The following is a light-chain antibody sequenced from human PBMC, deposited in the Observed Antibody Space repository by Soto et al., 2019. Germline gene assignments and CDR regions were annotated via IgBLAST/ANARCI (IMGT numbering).Light chain of an antibody. J-gene: IGLJ2*01. CDR2: DVT. CDR1: NSDVGSYNY. CDR3: SSYTSSSTVV. Sequence: QSALTQPASVSGSPGQSITISCTGTNSDVGSYNYVSWYQQHPGKAPQLMIYDVTNRPSGVSNRFSGSKSGNTASLTISGLQAEYEADYYCSSYTSSSTVVFGGGTKLTVL. V-gene: IGLV2-14*01.